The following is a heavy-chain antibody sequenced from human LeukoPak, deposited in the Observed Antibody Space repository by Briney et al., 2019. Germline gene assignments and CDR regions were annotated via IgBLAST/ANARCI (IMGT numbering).Heavy chain of an antibody. Sequence: SETLSLTCAVYGGSFSGYYWSWIRQPPGKGLEWIGEINHSGSTNYNPSLKSRVTISVDTSKNQFSLKLSSVAAADTAVYYCARAVGADAFDIWGQGTMVTVSS. CDR3: ARAVGADAFDI. V-gene: IGHV4-34*01. CDR1: GGSFSGYY. CDR2: INHSGST. J-gene: IGHJ3*02. D-gene: IGHD1-26*01.